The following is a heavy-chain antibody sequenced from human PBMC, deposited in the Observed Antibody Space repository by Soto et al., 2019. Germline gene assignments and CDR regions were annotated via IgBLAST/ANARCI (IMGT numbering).Heavy chain of an antibody. CDR1: GFTFSYYY. J-gene: IGHJ4*02. CDR2: SSNSGTFS. Sequence: GGSLRLSCEGSGFTFSYYYISWIRQSPGKGLEWISYSSNSGTFSRYADSVKGRFSISRDNTKNLLYLQMNSLRAEDTAVYYCARSGDNYNRLDYWGQGTPVTVSS. CDR3: ARSGDNYNRLDY. V-gene: IGHV3-11*06. D-gene: IGHD1-1*01.